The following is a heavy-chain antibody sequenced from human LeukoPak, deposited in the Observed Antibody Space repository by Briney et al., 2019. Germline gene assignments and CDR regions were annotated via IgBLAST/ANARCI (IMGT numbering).Heavy chain of an antibody. J-gene: IGHJ4*02. V-gene: IGHV1-69*13. CDR3: ASIAARLSSLTFDY. CDR1: GGTFSSYA. D-gene: IGHD6-6*01. CDR2: IIPIFGTA. Sequence: SVKVSCKASGGTFSSYAISWVRQAPGQGLEWMGGIIPIFGTANYAQKFQGRVTITADESTSTAYMELSSLRSEDTAVYYCASIAARLSSLTFDYWGQGTLVTVSS.